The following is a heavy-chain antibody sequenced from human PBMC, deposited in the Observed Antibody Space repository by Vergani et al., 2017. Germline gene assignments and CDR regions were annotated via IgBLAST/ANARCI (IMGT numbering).Heavy chain of an antibody. V-gene: IGHV3-21*01. CDR3: AREVTSQYYYYSMNV. Sequence: EVQLVESGGALVKPGGSLRLSCAASGFTFNTYTMNWVRQAPGKGLEWVSSISGGSNFIYYADSVKGRFTISRDNAKNSLYLQINSLRAEDTAVYYCAREVTSQYYYYSMNVWGQGTTVTVSS. D-gene: IGHD4-23*01. J-gene: IGHJ6*02. CDR2: ISGGSNFI. CDR1: GFTFNTYT.